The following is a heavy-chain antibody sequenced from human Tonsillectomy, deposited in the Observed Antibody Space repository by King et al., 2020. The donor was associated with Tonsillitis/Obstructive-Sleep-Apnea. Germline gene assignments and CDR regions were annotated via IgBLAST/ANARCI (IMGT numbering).Heavy chain of an antibody. V-gene: IGHV1-18*01. CDR2: ISAYNDNT. CDR3: ARDRVPAATYLGDY. D-gene: IGHD2-2*01. Sequence: VQLVESGAEVKKPGASVYVSCRASGYTFTSYGLSWVRQAPGQGLEWMGWISAYNDNTNYAQKFQGRVTMTTDTSTSTAYMQLRNLRSDDTAVYYCARDRVPAATYLGDYGGQGTLVTVSS. J-gene: IGHJ4*02. CDR1: GYTFTSYG.